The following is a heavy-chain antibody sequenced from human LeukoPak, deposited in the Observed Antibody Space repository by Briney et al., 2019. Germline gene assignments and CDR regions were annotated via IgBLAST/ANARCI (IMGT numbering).Heavy chain of an antibody. CDR3: ALLEGMASVIDC. V-gene: IGHV3-48*03. J-gene: IGHJ4*02. D-gene: IGHD5-24*01. CDR1: GFTFSSHE. CDR2: ISSSGSTI. Sequence: GGSLRLSYAACGFTFSSHEMKGVRQARGRGGELVSYISSSGSTIHYAASVKGLFTISRDNAKNSLSLQMTSLRADTTAVYYCALLEGMASVIDCWGQGPLATVSA.